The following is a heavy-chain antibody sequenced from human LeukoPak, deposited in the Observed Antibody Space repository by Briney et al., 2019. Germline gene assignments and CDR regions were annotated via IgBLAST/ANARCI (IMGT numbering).Heavy chain of an antibody. CDR3: AKGRLYGSGSYCFDY. CDR1: GFTVSSNY. CDR2: ISGSGGTT. D-gene: IGHD3-10*01. Sequence: GGSLRLSCAASGFTVSSNYMSWVRQAPGKGLEWVSSISGSGGTTYYADSAKGRFSISRDNSENTLYLQMSSLRAEDTAVYYCAKGRLYGSGSYCFDYWGQGTLVTVSS. V-gene: IGHV3-23*01. J-gene: IGHJ4*02.